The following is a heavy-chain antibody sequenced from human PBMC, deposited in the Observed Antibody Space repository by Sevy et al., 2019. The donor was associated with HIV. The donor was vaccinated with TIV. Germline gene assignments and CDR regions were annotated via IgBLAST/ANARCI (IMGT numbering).Heavy chain of an antibody. V-gene: IGHV4-59*08. CDR2: IYYNGHI. CDR1: GGSITSLY. CDR3: ADENAWGRGYS. J-gene: IGHJ4*02. D-gene: IGHD1-26*01. Sequence: SETLSLTCTVSGGSITSLYWNWIRQPPGKGLEWIANIYYNGHINYNPSPKSRVTLSLDTSKNQFSLRLSSVTAADTARYYWADENAWGRGYSWGQGTLVTVSS.